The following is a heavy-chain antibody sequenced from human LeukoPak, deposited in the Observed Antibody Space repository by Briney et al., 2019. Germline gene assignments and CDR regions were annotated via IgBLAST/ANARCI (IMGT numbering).Heavy chain of an antibody. J-gene: IGHJ4*02. CDR1: GFTFSSYA. CDR3: AKDCDDSLGY. D-gene: IGHD2-21*02. V-gene: IGHV3-30*02. Sequence: GGSLRLSCAASGFTFSSYAMDWVRQAPGKGLEWMAFIRYDGSNTYYADSVKGRFTISRDNSKNTLYLQMHSLRAEDTAVYYCAKDCDDSLGYWGQGTLVTVSS. CDR2: IRYDGSNT.